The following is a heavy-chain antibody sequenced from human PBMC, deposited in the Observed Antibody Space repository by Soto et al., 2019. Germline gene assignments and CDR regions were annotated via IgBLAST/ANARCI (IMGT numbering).Heavy chain of an antibody. D-gene: IGHD3-10*01. V-gene: IGHV3-23*01. J-gene: IGHJ5*02. CDR2: ISGSGGST. CDR3: AKDSLGFGDNDP. CDR1: GFTFSSYA. Sequence: EVQLLESGGGLVQPGGSLRLSCAASGFTFSSYAMSWVRQAPGKGLEWVSAISGSGGSTYCADSVKGRFTISRDNSKNTLYLQMNSLRAEDTAVYYCAKDSLGFGDNDPWGQGTLVTVSS.